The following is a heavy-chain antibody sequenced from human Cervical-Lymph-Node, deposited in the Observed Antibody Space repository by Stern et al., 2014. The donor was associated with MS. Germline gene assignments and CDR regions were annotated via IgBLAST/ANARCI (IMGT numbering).Heavy chain of an antibody. CDR3: ARDSGISPKLGVMDV. Sequence: QVQLVQSGAVVKKPGASVKVSCEASGYILTAFPMHWVRQVPGQSLEWMGWVKRGSGNTKYAEQFQGRVTITRDTSANTVYMEVSSLTSEDTAVYYCARDSGISPKLGVMDVWGQGTTVTVSS. D-gene: IGHD1-14*01. V-gene: IGHV1-3*01. CDR1: GYILTAFP. J-gene: IGHJ6*02. CDR2: VKRGSGNT.